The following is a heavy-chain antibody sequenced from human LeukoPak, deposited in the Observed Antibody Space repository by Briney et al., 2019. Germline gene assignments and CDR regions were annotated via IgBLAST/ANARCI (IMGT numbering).Heavy chain of an antibody. V-gene: IGHV3-7*01. J-gene: IGHJ4*02. CDR3: ARAGRYDYGDYGWNY. CDR1: GFTFSSYY. Sequence: GGSLRLSCAASGFTFSSYYMSGVRQAPGKGLEWVANIKQDGSEKQYVDSVKGRFTISRDNVKNSLYLQMNSLRVEDTAVYYCARAGRYDYGDYGWNYWGQGTLVTVSS. D-gene: IGHD4-17*01. CDR2: IKQDGSEK.